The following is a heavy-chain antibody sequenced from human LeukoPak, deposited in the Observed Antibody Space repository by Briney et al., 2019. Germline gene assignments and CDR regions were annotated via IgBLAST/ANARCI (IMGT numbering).Heavy chain of an antibody. CDR2: ISYIGST. CDR1: ADSFSSHY. V-gene: IGHV4-59*11. J-gene: IGHJ3*02. D-gene: IGHD4-17*01. Sequence: SETLSLTCAVSADSFSSHYWTWIRQPPGKGLEWIGYISYIGSTNYNPSLKIRVTISIDTSKNQFSLKLSSVTAADTAVYYCARDLVTVTKGFDIWGQGTMVSVSS. CDR3: ARDLVTVTKGFDI.